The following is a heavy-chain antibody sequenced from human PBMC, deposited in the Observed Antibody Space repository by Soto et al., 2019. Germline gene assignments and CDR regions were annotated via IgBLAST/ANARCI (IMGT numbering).Heavy chain of an antibody. V-gene: IGHV1-18*01. J-gene: IGHJ6*03. D-gene: IGHD3-10*01. CDR3: AREVGSGSFYYYYYYMDV. CDR2: ISAYNGNT. Sequence: ASVKVSCKASGYTFTSYGISWVRQAPGQGLEWMGWISAYNGNTNYAQKLQGRVTMTTDTSTSTAYMELRSLRSDDTAMYYCAREVGSGSFYYYYYYMDVWGKGTTVTVSS. CDR1: GYTFTSYG.